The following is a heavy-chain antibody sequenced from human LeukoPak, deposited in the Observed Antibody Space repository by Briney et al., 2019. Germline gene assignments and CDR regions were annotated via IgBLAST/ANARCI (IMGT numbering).Heavy chain of an antibody. Sequence: GGSLRLSCAASGFTFSDYYMSWIRQAPGKGLEWVSYISSSGSTIYYADSVKGRFTISRDNSKNTLYLQMNSLRAEDTAVYYCARDSSGYQNDAFDIWGQGTMVTVSS. J-gene: IGHJ3*02. CDR2: ISSSGSTI. CDR3: ARDSSGYQNDAFDI. D-gene: IGHD3-22*01. V-gene: IGHV3-11*04. CDR1: GFTFSDYY.